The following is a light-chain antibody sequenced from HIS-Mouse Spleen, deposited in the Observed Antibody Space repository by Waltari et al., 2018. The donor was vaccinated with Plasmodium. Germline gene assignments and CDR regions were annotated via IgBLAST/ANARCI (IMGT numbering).Light chain of an antibody. Sequence: PSSDVGGYNYVSWYQQHPGKAPKLMIYEVSHRPSGVSNRFSGSKSGNTASLTISGLQAEDEADYYCSSYTSSSTLVVFGGGTKLTVL. V-gene: IGLV2-14*01. CDR3: SSYTSSSTLVV. J-gene: IGLJ2*01. CDR2: EVS. CDR1: SSDVGGYNY.